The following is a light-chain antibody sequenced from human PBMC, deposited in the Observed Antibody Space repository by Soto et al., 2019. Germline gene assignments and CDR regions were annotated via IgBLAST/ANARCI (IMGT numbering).Light chain of an antibody. CDR1: SSDVGGYNY. V-gene: IGLV2-14*01. Sequence: QSVLTQPASVSGSPGQSITISCTGTSSDVGGYNYVSWYQQHPGKAPKLMIYEVSNRPSGVSSRFSGSKSGNTASLSISGLQAEDEADYYCSSYTSSVTLVFGXXXXLTVL. J-gene: IGLJ2*01. CDR3: SSYTSSVTLV. CDR2: EVS.